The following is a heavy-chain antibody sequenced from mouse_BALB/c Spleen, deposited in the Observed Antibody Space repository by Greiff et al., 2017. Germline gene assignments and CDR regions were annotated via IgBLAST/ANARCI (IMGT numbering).Heavy chain of an antibody. CDR2: IYPGGGYT. D-gene: IGHD1-2*01. CDR3: ARAGTASWEYAMDY. J-gene: IGHJ4*01. Sequence: QVQLKQSGAELVRPGTSVKISCKASGYTFTNYWLGWVKQRPGHGLEWIGDIYPGGGYTNYNEKFKGKATLTADTSSSTAYMQLSSLTSEDSAVYFCARAGTASWEYAMDYWGQGTSVTVSS. CDR1: GYTFTNYW. V-gene: IGHV1-63*02.